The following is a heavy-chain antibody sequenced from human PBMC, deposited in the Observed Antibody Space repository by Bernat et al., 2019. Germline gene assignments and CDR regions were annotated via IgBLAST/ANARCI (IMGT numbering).Heavy chain of an antibody. CDR3: ARETRHVDYGDPDAFDI. CDR1: GYTFTGYY. Sequence: QVQLVQSGAEVKKPGASVKVSCKASGYTFTGYYMHWVRQAPGPGLEWMGWINPNSGGTNYAQKFQGWVTMTRDTSISTAYMELSRLRSDDTAVYYCARETRHVDYGDPDAFDIWGQGTMVTVSS. CDR2: INPNSGGT. D-gene: IGHD4-17*01. J-gene: IGHJ3*02. V-gene: IGHV1-2*04.